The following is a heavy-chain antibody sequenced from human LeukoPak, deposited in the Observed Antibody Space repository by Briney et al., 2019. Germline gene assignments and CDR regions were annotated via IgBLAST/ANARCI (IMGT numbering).Heavy chain of an antibody. CDR1: GYTFTSYG. CDR2: ISAYNGNT. D-gene: IGHD6-19*01. Sequence: ASVKVSCKASGYTFTSYGISWVRQAPGQGLEWMGWISAYNGNTNYAQKLQGRVTMTTDTSTSTAYMELRSLRSDDTAVYYCARESSGWYTGNWFDRWGQGTLVTVSS. J-gene: IGHJ5*02. V-gene: IGHV1-18*01. CDR3: ARESSGWYTGNWFDR.